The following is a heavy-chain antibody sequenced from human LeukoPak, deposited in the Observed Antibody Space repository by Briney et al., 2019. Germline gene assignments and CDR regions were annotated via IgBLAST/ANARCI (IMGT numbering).Heavy chain of an antibody. D-gene: IGHD5-18*01. J-gene: IGHJ4*02. CDR3: ARGRRIQLWLSI. CDR2: ISYDGSNK. Sequence: GGSLRLSCAASGFTFSSYAMHWVRQAPGKGLEWVAVISYDGSNKYYADSAKGRFTISRDNSKNTLYLQMNSLRAEDTAVYYCARGRRIQLWLSIWGQGTLVPVSS. CDR1: GFTFSSYA. V-gene: IGHV3-30*04.